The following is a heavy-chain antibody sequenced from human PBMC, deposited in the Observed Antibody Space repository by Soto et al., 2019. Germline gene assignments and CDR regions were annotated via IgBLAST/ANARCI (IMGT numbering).Heavy chain of an antibody. Sequence: QVQLVQPGAEVTRPGASVKVSCKASGYSFISHYIHWVRQAPGQGLEWMGFINPSGGSATLAQKFQGRVTMTRDTSTTTVYMELSSLRSEDAAVYYCARDYLSSKLSLSYFDFWGQGTLVTVSS. CDR2: INPSGGSA. V-gene: IGHV1-46*01. CDR3: ARDYLSSKLSLSYFDF. J-gene: IGHJ4*02. D-gene: IGHD2-2*01. CDR1: GYSFISHY.